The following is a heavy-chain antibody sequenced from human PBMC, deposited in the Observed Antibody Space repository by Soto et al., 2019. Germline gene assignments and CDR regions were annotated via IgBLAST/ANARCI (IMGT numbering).Heavy chain of an antibody. V-gene: IGHV4-31*03. CDR2: IYYSGST. D-gene: IGHD3-3*01. CDR3: ARWWSGSRQGFDP. J-gene: IGHJ5*02. CDR1: GGSISSGDYY. Sequence: QVQLQESGPGLVKPSQTLSLTCTVSGGSISSGDYYWSWIRQHPGKGLEWIGYIYYSGSTYYNPSLRGGVTISVDTSKNQFALKLSSVTAADTAVYYCARWWSGSRQGFDPWGQGTLVTVSS.